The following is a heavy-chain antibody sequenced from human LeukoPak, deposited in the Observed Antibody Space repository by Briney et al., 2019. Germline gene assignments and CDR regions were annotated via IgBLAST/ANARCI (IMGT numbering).Heavy chain of an antibody. V-gene: IGHV4-59*01. CDR3: ARVSDFNGLDY. CDR2: IYYSGST. CDR1: GGSISSYY. J-gene: IGHJ4*02. D-gene: IGHD3/OR15-3a*01. Sequence: SETLSLTCTVSGGSISSYYWNWIRQPPGKGLEWIGYIYYSGSTNYNPSLKSRVTISVDTSKNQFSLKLSSVTAADTAVYYCARVSDFNGLDYWGQGTLVTVSS.